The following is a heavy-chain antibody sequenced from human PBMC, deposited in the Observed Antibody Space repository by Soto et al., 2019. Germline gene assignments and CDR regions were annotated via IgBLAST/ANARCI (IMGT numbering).Heavy chain of an antibody. CDR1: GYTFTSYA. V-gene: IGHV1-3*01. D-gene: IGHD3-10*01. CDR3: ARGLTMVRGVILDAFDI. J-gene: IGHJ3*02. Sequence: QVQLVQSGAEVKKPGASVKVSCKASGYTFTSYAMHWVRQAPGQRLEWMGWINAGNGNTKYSQNFQGRVTITRDTSASTAYMELSSLRSEDTAVYYRARGLTMVRGVILDAFDIWGQGTMVTVSS. CDR2: INAGNGNT.